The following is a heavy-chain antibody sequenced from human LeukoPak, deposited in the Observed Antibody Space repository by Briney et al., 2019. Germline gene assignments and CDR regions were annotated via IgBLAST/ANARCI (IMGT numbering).Heavy chain of an antibody. D-gene: IGHD6-13*01. CDR3: ARASPASSRHAGGMDV. CDR2: ISSSSSYI. J-gene: IGHJ6*02. Sequence: GGSLRLSCAASGFTFSSYSMNWVRQAPGKGLEWVSSISSSSSYIYYADSVKGRFTISRDNAKNSLYLQMNSLRAEDTAVYYCARASPASSRHAGGMDVWGQGTTVTVSS. CDR1: GFTFSSYS. V-gene: IGHV3-21*01.